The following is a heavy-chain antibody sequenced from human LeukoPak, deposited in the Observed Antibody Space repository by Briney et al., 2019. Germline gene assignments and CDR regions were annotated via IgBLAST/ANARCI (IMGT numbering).Heavy chain of an antibody. J-gene: IGHJ4*02. V-gene: IGHV3-11*04. CDR3: AREVTLVVITTAGEFYFDY. Sequence: PGGSLRLSCAASGFTFSDYYMSWIRQAPGKGLEWVSYISSSGSTIYYADSVKGRFTISRDNAKNSLYLQMNSLRAEDTAVYYCAREVTLVVITTAGEFYFDYWGQGTLVTVSS. D-gene: IGHD3-22*01. CDR2: ISSSGSTI. CDR1: GFTFSDYY.